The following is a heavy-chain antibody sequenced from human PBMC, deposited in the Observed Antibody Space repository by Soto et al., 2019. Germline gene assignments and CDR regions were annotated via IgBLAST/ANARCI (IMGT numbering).Heavy chain of an antibody. D-gene: IGHD6-19*01. J-gene: IGHJ4*02. Sequence: GASVKVSCKAFGYTFSSYGISWVRQAPGQGLEWMGWISAYNGNTDHAQKFQGRVTMTTGTSTSTAYMELRSLRSDDTAVYYCAGDPLAVGDLYYFDYWGQGTLVTVSS. CDR3: AGDPLAVGDLYYFDY. V-gene: IGHV1-18*01. CDR1: GYTFSSYG. CDR2: ISAYNGNT.